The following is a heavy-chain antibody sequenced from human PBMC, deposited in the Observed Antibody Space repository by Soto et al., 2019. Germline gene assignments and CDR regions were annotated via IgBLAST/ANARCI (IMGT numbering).Heavy chain of an antibody. J-gene: IGHJ6*02. V-gene: IGHV1-2*04. D-gene: IGHD2-15*01. Sequence: ASVKVSCKASGYTFTGYYMHWVRQAPGQGRECMGWINPNSGGTNYAQKFQGWVTMTRDTSISTAYMELSRLRSDDTAVYYCAREGPVVVVAATPKAYGMDVWGQGTTVTVSS. CDR2: INPNSGGT. CDR3: AREGPVVVVAATPKAYGMDV. CDR1: GYTFTGYY.